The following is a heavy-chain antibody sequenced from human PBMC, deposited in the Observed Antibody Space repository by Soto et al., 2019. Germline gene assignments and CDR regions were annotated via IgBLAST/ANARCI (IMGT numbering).Heavy chain of an antibody. CDR2: FSAYNGNT. Sequence: QVQLVQSGAEVKKPGASVKVSCKASGYTFTSYGISWVRQAPGQGLEWMGGFSAYNGNTNYAQKLQGRVTMTTDTSTSTAYMELRSLRSDDTAVYYCARDSSSTYYYGSGSYGGFDYWGQGTLVTVSS. D-gene: IGHD3-10*01. CDR3: ARDSSSTYYYGSGSYGGFDY. CDR1: GYTFTSYG. V-gene: IGHV1-18*01. J-gene: IGHJ4*02.